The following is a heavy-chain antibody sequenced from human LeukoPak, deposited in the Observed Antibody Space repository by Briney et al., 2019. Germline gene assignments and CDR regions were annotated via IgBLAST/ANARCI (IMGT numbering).Heavy chain of an antibody. CDR1: GFTFDDYG. CDR2: INWNGGST. Sequence: GGSLRLSCAASGFTFDDYGMSWVRQAPGKGLEWVSGINWNGGSTGYADSVKGRFTISRDNAKNSLYLQMNSLRAEDTALYYCARDGAGGSYDSGYLQHWGQGTLVTVSS. CDR3: ARDGAGGSYDSGYLQH. J-gene: IGHJ1*01. V-gene: IGHV3-20*04. D-gene: IGHD1-26*01.